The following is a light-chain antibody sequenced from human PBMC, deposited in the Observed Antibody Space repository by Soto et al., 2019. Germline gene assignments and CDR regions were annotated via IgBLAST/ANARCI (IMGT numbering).Light chain of an antibody. CDR2: DVS. CDR1: SSDIGDYDY. J-gene: IGLJ2*01. CDR3: SSDTRRHTRVA. V-gene: IGLV2-14*03. Sequence: QSALTQPASVSGSLGQSITISCSGGSSDIGDYDYVSWFQQYPGKAPKLIISDVSRRPSGISFRFSASKSGTTASLTISGLQAEDEAYYYCSSDTRRHTRVAFGGGTKVTVL.